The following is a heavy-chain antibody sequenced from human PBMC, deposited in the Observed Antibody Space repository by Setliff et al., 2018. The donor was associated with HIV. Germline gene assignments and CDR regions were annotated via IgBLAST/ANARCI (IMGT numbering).Heavy chain of an antibody. CDR2: ISHTGNT. V-gene: IGHV4-39*07. D-gene: IGHD1-1*01. CDR3: ARGRIGTARGWFDP. CDR1: GGSISSDNYY. J-gene: IGHJ5*02. Sequence: PSETLSLTCTVSGGSISSDNYYWSWIRQPPGKGLEWIGEISHTGNTNYNPSLKGRVTISVDTSNNQFSLQLTSVTAADTAVYYCARGRIGTARGWFDPWGQGTPVTVSS.